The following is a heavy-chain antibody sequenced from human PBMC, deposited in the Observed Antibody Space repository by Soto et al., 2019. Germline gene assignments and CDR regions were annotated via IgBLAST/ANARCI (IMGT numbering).Heavy chain of an antibody. D-gene: IGHD6-25*01. J-gene: IGHJ4*02. V-gene: IGHV4-30-2*01. CDR2: IYHGGST. CDR1: GASVTRDGNC. CDR3: AREVGGYSQFDD. Sequence: QVQLRESGSGLVKPSQTLSLTCSVSGASVTRDGNCWTWIRQPPGKGLEFVASIYHGGSTSYNPSLRSGVTISVDRSKNPFSLKLTSVTAADTAVYSCAREVGGYSQFDDWGQGTLVTVYS.